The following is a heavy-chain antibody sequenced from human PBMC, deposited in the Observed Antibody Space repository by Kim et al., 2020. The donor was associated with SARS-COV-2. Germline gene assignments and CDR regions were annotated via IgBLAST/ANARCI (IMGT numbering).Heavy chain of an antibody. J-gene: IGHJ4*02. D-gene: IGHD1-1*01. CDR2: INAGNGNT. Sequence: ASVKVSCKASGYTFTSYAMHWVRQAPGQRLEWMGWINAGNGNTKYSQKFQGRVTITRDTSASTAYMELSSLRSEDTAVYYCARDALGLEGPYPWGYWGQGTLVTVSS. CDR3: ARDALGLEGPYPWGY. V-gene: IGHV1-3*01. CDR1: GYTFTSYA.